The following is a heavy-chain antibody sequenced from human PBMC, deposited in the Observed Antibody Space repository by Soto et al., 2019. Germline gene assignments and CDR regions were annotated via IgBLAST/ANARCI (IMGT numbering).Heavy chain of an antibody. J-gene: IGHJ6*03. CDR3: ARQFGRYYYYYMDV. CDR2: IYYSGST. V-gene: IGHV4-59*08. CDR1: GGSISSYY. Sequence: SETLSLTCTVSGGSISSYYWSWIRQPPGKGLEWIGYIYYSGSTNYNPSLKSRVTISVDTSKNQFSLKLSSVTAADTAVYYCARQFGRYYYYYMDVWGKGTTVTVSS. D-gene: IGHD3-16*01.